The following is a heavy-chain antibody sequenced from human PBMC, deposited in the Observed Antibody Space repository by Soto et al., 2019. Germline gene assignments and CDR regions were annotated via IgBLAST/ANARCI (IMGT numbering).Heavy chain of an antibody. V-gene: IGHV4-59*01. CDR3: ARGGHITMVRGVIGWFDP. J-gene: IGHJ5*02. Sequence: SETLSLTCTVSGGSISSYYWSWIRQPPGKGLEWIGYIYYSGSTNYNPSLKSRVTISVDTSKNQFSLKLSSVTAADTAVYYCARGGHITMVRGVIGWFDPWGQGTLVTVLL. D-gene: IGHD3-10*01. CDR1: GGSISSYY. CDR2: IYYSGST.